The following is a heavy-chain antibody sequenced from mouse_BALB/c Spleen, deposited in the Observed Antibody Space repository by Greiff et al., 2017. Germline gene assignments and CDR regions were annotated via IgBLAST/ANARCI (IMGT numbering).Heavy chain of an antibody. CDR3: AREDYYGYGFAY. D-gene: IGHD1-2*01. V-gene: IGHV3-6*02. CDR1: GYSITSGYY. Sequence: ESGPGLVKPSQSLSLTCSVTGYSITSGYYWNWIRQFPGNKLEWMGYISYDGSNNYNPSLKNRISITRDTSKNQFFLKLNSVTTEDTATYYCAREDYYGYGFAYWGQGTLVTVSA. J-gene: IGHJ3*01. CDR2: ISYDGSN.